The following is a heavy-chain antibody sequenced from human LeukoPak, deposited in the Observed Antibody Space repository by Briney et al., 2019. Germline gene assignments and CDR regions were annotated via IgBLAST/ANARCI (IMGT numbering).Heavy chain of an antibody. Sequence: PGGSLRLSCAASGFTFTTFWMSWVRPAPGKGLEWVSAISGSGGNTYYADSVKGRFTISRDNSKNTLYVQMNSLRAEDTAVYYCAKEAYYYDSSGYYRGIDYWGQGTLVTVSS. CDR2: ISGSGGNT. CDR1: GFTFTTFW. CDR3: AKEAYYYDSSGYYRGIDY. D-gene: IGHD3-22*01. J-gene: IGHJ4*02. V-gene: IGHV3-23*01.